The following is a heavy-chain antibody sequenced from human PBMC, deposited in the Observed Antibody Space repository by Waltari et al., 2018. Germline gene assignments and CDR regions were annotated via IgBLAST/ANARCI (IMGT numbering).Heavy chain of an antibody. CDR1: GGSISGYY. CDR2: VYTSGST. CDR3: AREIDRGPGRWFDP. Sequence: QVQLQESGPGLVKPSETLSLTCTVSGGSISGYYWNWIRQPAGKGLEWIGGVYTSGSTNYTPSLKSRVTMSVDTSKNQFSLKLSSVTAADTAVYFCAREIDRGPGRWFDPWGQGTLVTVSS. D-gene: IGHD1-26*01. J-gene: IGHJ5*02. V-gene: IGHV4-4*07.